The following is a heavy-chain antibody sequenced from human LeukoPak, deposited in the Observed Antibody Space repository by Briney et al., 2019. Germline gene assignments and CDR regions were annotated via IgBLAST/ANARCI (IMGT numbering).Heavy chain of an antibody. CDR3: ARIGDGYNLDY. V-gene: IGHV2-70*04. D-gene: IGHD5-24*01. J-gene: IGHJ4*02. CDR2: IDWDDDK. CDR1: GFSLRTSGMR. Sequence: QTLSLTCTFSGFSLRTSGMRVSWIRQPPGKALEWLARIDWDDDKFYRTSLKTRLTISNDTSKSQVVLTLTNMDPVDTATYYCARIGDGYNLDYWGQGTLVTVSS.